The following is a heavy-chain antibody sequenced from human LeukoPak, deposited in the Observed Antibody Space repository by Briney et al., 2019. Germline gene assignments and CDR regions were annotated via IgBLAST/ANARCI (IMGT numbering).Heavy chain of an antibody. Sequence: GGSLRLSCAASGFTFSSYAMSWVRQAPGKGLEWVSAISGSGGSTYYADSVKGRFTISRDNSKNTLYLQMNSLRAEDTAVYYCAKEGAYSSGWQHYYFDYWGLGTLVTVSS. CDR1: GFTFSSYA. CDR3: AKEGAYSSGWQHYYFDY. CDR2: ISGSGGST. J-gene: IGHJ4*02. V-gene: IGHV3-23*01. D-gene: IGHD6-19*01.